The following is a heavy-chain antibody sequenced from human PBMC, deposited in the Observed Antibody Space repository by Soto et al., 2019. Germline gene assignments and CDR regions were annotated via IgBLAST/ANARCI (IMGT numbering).Heavy chain of an antibody. CDR3: AKSLEGGRHNWNYFGYYYYYYMDV. CDR2: ISGSGGST. Sequence: GGSLRLSCAASGFTFSSYAMSWVRQAPGKGLEWVSAISGSGGSTYYADSVKGRFTISRDNSKNTLYLQMNSLRAEDTAVYYCAKSLEGGRHNWNYFGYYYYYYMDVWGKGTTVTVSS. J-gene: IGHJ6*03. D-gene: IGHD1-7*01. V-gene: IGHV3-23*01. CDR1: GFTFSSYA.